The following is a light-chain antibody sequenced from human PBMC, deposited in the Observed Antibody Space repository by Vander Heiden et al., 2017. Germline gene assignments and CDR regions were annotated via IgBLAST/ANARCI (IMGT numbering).Light chain of an antibody. V-gene: IGLV2-11*01. CDR1: ISDIGGYNY. CDR2: DVS. J-gene: IGLJ3*02. CDR3: CSYAGSYTRV. Sequence: QSALTQPRQVSGSPGRSATTSCTGTISDIGGYNYVSWYQQPPGKAPKLMIYDVSKRPSGVPDRFSGSKSGNTASLTISGLQAEDEADYYCCSYAGSYTRVFGGGTKLTVL.